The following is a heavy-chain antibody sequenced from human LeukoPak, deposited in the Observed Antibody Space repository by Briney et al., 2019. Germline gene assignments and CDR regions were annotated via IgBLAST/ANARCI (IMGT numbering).Heavy chain of an antibody. J-gene: IGHJ4*02. Sequence: PGGSLRLSCAASGFTFSSYSMNWVRQAPGKGLEWVSSISSSSGYIYYADSVKGRFTISRDNAKNSLYLQMNSLRAEDTAVYYCARGYSSSWLFDYWGQGTLVTVSS. V-gene: IGHV3-21*01. CDR1: GFTFSSYS. CDR3: ARGYSSSWLFDY. D-gene: IGHD6-13*01. CDR2: ISSSSGYI.